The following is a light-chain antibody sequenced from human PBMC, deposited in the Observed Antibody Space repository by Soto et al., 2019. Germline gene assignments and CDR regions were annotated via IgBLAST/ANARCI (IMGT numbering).Light chain of an antibody. CDR1: QSISSW. Sequence: DIQMTQSPSTLSASGGDRVSITCRASQSISSWLAWYHHKPWKAPKLLIYDASSLESGVPSRFSGSGSGTEFTLTISSLQPDDFATYYCQQYNSYSSTFGQGTKVDIK. J-gene: IGKJ1*01. V-gene: IGKV1-5*01. CDR3: QQYNSYSST. CDR2: DAS.